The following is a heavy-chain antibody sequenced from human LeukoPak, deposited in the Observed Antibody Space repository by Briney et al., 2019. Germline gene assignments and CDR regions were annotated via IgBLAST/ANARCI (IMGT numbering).Heavy chain of an antibody. CDR1: GFTFSSYG. D-gene: IGHD3-22*01. J-gene: IGHJ4*02. CDR2: ISYDGSNK. V-gene: IGHV3-30*18. CDR3: AKDIPEDYYDSSGYYY. Sequence: LGGSLRLSCAASGFTFSSYGMHWVRQAPGKGLEWVAVISYDGSNKYYAGSVKGRFTISRDNSKNTLYLQMNSLRAEDTAVYYCAKDIPEDYYDSSGYYYWGQGTLVTVSS.